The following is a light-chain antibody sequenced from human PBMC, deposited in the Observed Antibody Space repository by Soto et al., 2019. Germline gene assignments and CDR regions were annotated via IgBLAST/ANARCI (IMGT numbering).Light chain of an antibody. V-gene: IGKV1-39*01. CDR2: AAS. CDR3: QQSYSTPWG. CDR1: QSISNH. Sequence: DIQMTQSPSSLSASVEDRVIITCRASQSISNHLNWYQQKPGKAPKLLIYAASSLQSGVPSRFSGSGSGTDFTLTISSLQPEDFATYYCQQSYSTPWGFGQGTKVDIK. J-gene: IGKJ1*01.